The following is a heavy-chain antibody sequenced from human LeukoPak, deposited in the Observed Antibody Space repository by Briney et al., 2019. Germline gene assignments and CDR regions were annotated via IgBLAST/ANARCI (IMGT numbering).Heavy chain of an antibody. J-gene: IGHJ4*02. V-gene: IGHV1-8*01. CDR2: MNPNSGNT. CDR1: GYTFTSYD. CDR3: ATSLRYFDWLSDY. Sequence: ASVKVSCKASGYTFTSYDINWVRQATGQGLEWMGWMNPNSGNTGYAQKFQGRVTMTRNTSISTAYMELSSLRSEDTAVYYCATSLRYFDWLSDYXGQGTLVTVSS. D-gene: IGHD3-9*01.